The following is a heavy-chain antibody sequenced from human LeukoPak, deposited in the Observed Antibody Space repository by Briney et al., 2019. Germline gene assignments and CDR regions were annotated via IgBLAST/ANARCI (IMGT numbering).Heavy chain of an antibody. J-gene: IGHJ4*02. D-gene: IGHD2-15*01. CDR1: GGTFSSYA. CDR3: ARGRLYCSGGSCSTGPDY. V-gene: IGHV1-69*01. Sequence: SVKVSCKASGGTFSSYAISWVRQAPVQGLEWMGGIIPIFGTANYAQKFQGRVTITADESTSTAYMELSSLRSEDTAVYYCARGRLYCSGGSCSTGPDYWGQGTLVTVSS. CDR2: IIPIFGTA.